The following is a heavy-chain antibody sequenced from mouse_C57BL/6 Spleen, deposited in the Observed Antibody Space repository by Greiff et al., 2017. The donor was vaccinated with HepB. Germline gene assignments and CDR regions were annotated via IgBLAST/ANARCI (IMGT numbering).Heavy chain of an antibody. D-gene: IGHD1-1*01. V-gene: IGHV15-2*01. J-gene: IGHJ1*03. CDR1: DSEVFPIAY. CDR3: ARVYYGSSYWYFDV. Sequence: VQLQESGSELRSPGSSVKLSCKDFDSEVFPIAYMSWVRQKPGHGFEWIGGILPSIGRTIYGEKFEDKATLDADTLSNTAYLELNSLTSEDSAIYYCARVYYGSSYWYFDVWGTGTTVTVSS. CDR2: ILPSIGRT.